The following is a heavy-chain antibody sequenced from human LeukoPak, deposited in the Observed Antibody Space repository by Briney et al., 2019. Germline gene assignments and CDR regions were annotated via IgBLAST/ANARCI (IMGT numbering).Heavy chain of an antibody. CDR2: LYSGGST. J-gene: IGHJ6*03. D-gene: IGHD1-26*01. CDR3: ARDPYSGSYGNYYYYFMDV. Sequence: GGSLRLSCAASGFTVSTNYMSWVRQAPGKGLEWVSVLYSGGSTYYADSVQGRFTVSRDNSKNTLYLQMNSLRAEDTAVYYCARDPYSGSYGNYYYYFMDVWGKGTTVTISS. V-gene: IGHV3-66*01. CDR1: GFTVSTNY.